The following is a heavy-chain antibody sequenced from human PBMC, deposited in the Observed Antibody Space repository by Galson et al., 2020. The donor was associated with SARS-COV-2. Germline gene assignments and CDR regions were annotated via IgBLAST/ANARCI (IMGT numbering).Heavy chain of an antibody. CDR1: GFSLSTSSMY. V-gene: IGHV2-70*11. CDR3: ARMVGGYDSGWSFDY. D-gene: IGHD6-19*01. Sequence: SGPTLVKPTQTLTLTCTFSGFSLSTSSMYVSWIRQPPGKALEWLARIDWDDYEYYNTSLKTRLSISKDTSKNQVVLTMTNMDPVDTATYFCARMVGGYDSGWSFDYWGHGTLVTVCS. J-gene: IGHJ4*01. CDR2: IDWDDYE.